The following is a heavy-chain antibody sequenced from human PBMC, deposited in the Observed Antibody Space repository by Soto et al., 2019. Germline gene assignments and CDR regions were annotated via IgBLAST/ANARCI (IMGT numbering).Heavy chain of an antibody. Sequence: PGGSLRLSCAASGFTFSDYYMSWIRQAPGKGLEWVSYISSSGSTIYYADSVKGRFTISRDNAKNSLYLQMNSLRAEDTAVYYCARLRLRYHDAFDIWGQGTMVTVSS. CDR2: ISSSGSTI. CDR1: GFTFSDYY. CDR3: ARLRLRYHDAFDI. J-gene: IGHJ3*02. V-gene: IGHV3-11*01. D-gene: IGHD3-9*01.